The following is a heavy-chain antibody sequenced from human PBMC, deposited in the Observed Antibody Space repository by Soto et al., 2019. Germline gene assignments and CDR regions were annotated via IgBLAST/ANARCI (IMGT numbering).Heavy chain of an antibody. J-gene: IGHJ4*02. Sequence: GESLKISCKGSGYSFTSYWNGWVRQMPGKGLEWMGIIYPGDSDTRYSPSFQGQVTISADKSISTAYLQWSSLKASDTAMYYCARPDWGPGIAVAAPRYWGQGTLVTVSS. CDR2: IYPGDSDT. V-gene: IGHV5-51*01. D-gene: IGHD6-19*01. CDR3: ARPDWGPGIAVAAPRY. CDR1: GYSFTSYW.